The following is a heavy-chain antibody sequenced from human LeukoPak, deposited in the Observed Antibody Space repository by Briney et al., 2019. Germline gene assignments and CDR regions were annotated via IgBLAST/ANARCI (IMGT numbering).Heavy chain of an antibody. D-gene: IGHD6-19*01. Sequence: GATVKISCKASGYTFTDYYMHWVQQAPGKGLEWMGRVDPEDGETIYAEKFQGRVTISVDTSKNQLSLKLSSVTAADTAVYYCARDRISYSSGRGYFDYWGQGTLVTVSS. CDR3: ARDRISYSSGRGYFDY. V-gene: IGHV1-69-2*01. CDR1: GYTFTDYY. J-gene: IGHJ4*02. CDR2: VDPEDGET.